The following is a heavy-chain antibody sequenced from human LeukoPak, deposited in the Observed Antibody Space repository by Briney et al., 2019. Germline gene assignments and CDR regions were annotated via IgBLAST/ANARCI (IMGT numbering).Heavy chain of an antibody. CDR1: GFTFNNYG. J-gene: IGHJ4*02. Sequence: GKSLRLSCAASGFTFNNYGMHWVRQAPGKGLEWVAVISYDGRNKHYPDSVKGRFTISRDNSKNTLYLQMNSLRPEDTAVYYCAREGPSSAWSYYFDYWGQGTLVTVSS. V-gene: IGHV3-30*03. D-gene: IGHD6-19*01. CDR3: AREGPSSAWSYYFDY. CDR2: ISYDGRNK.